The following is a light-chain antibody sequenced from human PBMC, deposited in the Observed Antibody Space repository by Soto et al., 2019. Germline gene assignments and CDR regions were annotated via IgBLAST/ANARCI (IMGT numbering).Light chain of an antibody. CDR1: QGITSG. V-gene: IGKV1D-13*01. Sequence: AIQLTQSPSTLSASVGDRVTITCRASQGITSGLAWYQQKPGKAPKLLIYEASNLESGVPSRFSGSGSGTEFTLTISSLQPDDFATYYCQQYNNYPLTFGRGTKVEI. CDR3: QQYNNYPLT. CDR2: EAS. J-gene: IGKJ4*01.